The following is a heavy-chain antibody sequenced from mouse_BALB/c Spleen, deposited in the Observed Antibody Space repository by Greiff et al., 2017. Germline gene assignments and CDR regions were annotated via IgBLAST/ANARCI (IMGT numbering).Heavy chain of an antibody. CDR1: GFTFSSYT. J-gene: IGHJ3*01. V-gene: IGHV5-12-2*01. CDR2: ISNGGGST. Sequence: EVQVVESGGGLVQPGGSLKLSCAASGFTFSSYTMSWVRQTPEKRLEWVAYISNGGGSTYYPDTVKGRFTISRDNAKNTLYLQMSSLKSEDTAMYYCARGGDYYGSSYDFAYWGQGTLVTVSA. D-gene: IGHD1-1*01. CDR3: ARGGDYYGSSYDFAY.